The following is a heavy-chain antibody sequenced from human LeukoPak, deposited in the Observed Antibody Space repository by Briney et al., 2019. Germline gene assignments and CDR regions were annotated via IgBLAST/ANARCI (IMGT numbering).Heavy chain of an antibody. CDR1: GFTFSDYA. J-gene: IGHJ4*02. Sequence: GGSLRLSCAASGFTFSDYAMNWIRQAPGRGLEWVSSISDNGDATFYADSVKGRFTISRDNSKNTLSLEMNSLTDEDTALYYCAKDPYFFGSGSVLHWGQGSLVTVSS. V-gene: IGHV3-23*01. CDR3: AKDPYFFGSGSVLH. D-gene: IGHD3-10*01. CDR2: ISDNGDAT.